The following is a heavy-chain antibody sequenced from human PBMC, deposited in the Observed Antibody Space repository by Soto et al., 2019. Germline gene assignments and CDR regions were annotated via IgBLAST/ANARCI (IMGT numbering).Heavy chain of an antibody. CDR2: NDLSDSQN. Sequence: GESLKLSCQGSGSNFYNWISWVRQMPGKGLEWKGRNDLSDSQNTYSPSFEVHVTISADTSISTAFLQWSSLKASVTAMYYCARQETHRTTVVTPRAQDAFDIWGQGTMVTVSS. J-gene: IGHJ3*02. CDR1: GSNFYNW. V-gene: IGHV5-10-1*01. CDR3: ARQETHRTTVVTPRAQDAFDI. D-gene: IGHD4-17*01.